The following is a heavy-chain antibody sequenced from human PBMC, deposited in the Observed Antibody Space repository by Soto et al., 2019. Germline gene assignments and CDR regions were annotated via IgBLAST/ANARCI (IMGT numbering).Heavy chain of an antibody. D-gene: IGHD5-12*01. CDR2: IYYSGST. CDR1: GGSVSSGSYY. Sequence: NPSETLSLTCTVSGGSVSSGSYYWSWIRQPPGKGLEWIGYIYYSGSTNYNPSLKSRVTISVDTSKNQFSLKLSSVTAADTAVYYCASSFSPRSERWLQGFDPWGQGTLVTVSS. V-gene: IGHV4-61*01. CDR3: ASSFSPRSERWLQGFDP. J-gene: IGHJ5*02.